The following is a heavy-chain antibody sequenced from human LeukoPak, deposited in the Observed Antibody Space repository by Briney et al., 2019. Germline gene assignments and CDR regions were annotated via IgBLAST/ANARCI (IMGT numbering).Heavy chain of an antibody. CDR1: GFTFSSYS. CDR3: AGDRQSSYYDSSGYYAPVFDY. CDR2: ISSSSSYI. J-gene: IGHJ4*02. D-gene: IGHD3-22*01. Sequence: GGSLRLSCAASGFTFSSYSMNWVRQAPGKGLEWVSSISSSSSYIYYADSVKGRFTISRDNAKNSLYLQMNSLRAEDTAVYYCAGDRQSSYYDSSGYYAPVFDYWGQGTLVTVSS. V-gene: IGHV3-21*01.